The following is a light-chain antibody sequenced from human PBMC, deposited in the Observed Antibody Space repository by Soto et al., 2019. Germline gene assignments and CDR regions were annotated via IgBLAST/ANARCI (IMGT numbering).Light chain of an antibody. CDR2: DAS. CDR3: QHYKTWPLS. Sequence: ELVLTQSPATLSVSPGERATLSCRASPGVGSTLAWYQQAPSQAPRLLIYDASTRATGIPARFSGDGSGTEFTLTISSLQSDDIAVYYCQHYKTWPLSFGGGTSVEI. CDR1: PGVGST. J-gene: IGKJ4*01. V-gene: IGKV3-15*01.